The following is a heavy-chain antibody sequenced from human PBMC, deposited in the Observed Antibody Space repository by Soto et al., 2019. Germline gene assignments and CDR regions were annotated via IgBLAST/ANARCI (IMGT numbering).Heavy chain of an antibody. Sequence: SQTLSLTFAISGDSVSSNSSAWNWIRQSPSRVLEWLGRTYYRSKWYNDYAVSVKSRITINPDTSKNQFSLQLNSVTPEDTAVYYWTISTTYDRSSSAAFAYWGPGTLVTV. D-gene: IGHD3-22*01. J-gene: IGHJ4*02. CDR3: TISTTYDRSSSAAFAY. CDR2: TYYRSKWYN. V-gene: IGHV6-1*01. CDR1: GDSVSSNSSA.